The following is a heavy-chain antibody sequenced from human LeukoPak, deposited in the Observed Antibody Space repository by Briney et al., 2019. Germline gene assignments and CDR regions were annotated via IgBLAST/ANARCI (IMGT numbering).Heavy chain of an antibody. V-gene: IGHV3-7*01. CDR1: GFTFSSYW. CDR3: ARVDFWSGYWLFDY. D-gene: IGHD3-3*01. CDR2: IKQDGSEK. Sequence: GGSLRLSCAASGFTFSSYWMSWVRQAPGKGLEWVANIKQDGSEKYYVDSVKGRFTISRDNAKNSLYLQMNSLRAEDTAVYYCARVDFWSGYWLFDYWGQGTLVTVSS. J-gene: IGHJ4*02.